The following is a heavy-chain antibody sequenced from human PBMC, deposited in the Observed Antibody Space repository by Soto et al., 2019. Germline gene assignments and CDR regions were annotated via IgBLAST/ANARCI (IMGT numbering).Heavy chain of an antibody. Sequence: EVQLVESGGGLVKPGGSLRLSCAASGFTFSTYSMNWVRQAPGKGLEWISSISSSGGSLSHAESVKGRFTISRDNAKNSLYLPMDSLRAEDTAVYYCARGRSINTNRDYWGQGTLVNVSS. CDR3: ARGRSINTNRDY. V-gene: IGHV3-21*01. D-gene: IGHD2-2*01. CDR2: ISSSGGSL. CDR1: GFTFSTYS. J-gene: IGHJ4*02.